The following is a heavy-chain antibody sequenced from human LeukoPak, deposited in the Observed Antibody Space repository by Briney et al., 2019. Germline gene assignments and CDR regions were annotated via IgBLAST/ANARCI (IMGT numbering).Heavy chain of an antibody. J-gene: IGHJ6*03. CDR2: INTDGSST. V-gene: IGHV3-74*01. CDR3: ARVRYSSSWYATYYYYYYTDV. D-gene: IGHD6-13*01. Sequence: GGSLRLSCAASGFTFSSYWMHWVRQAPGKGLVWVSRINTDGSSTSYADSVKGRFTISRDNAKNTLYLQMNGLRAEDTAVYYCARVRYSSSWYATYYYYYYTDVWGKGTTVTVSS. CDR1: GFTFSSYW.